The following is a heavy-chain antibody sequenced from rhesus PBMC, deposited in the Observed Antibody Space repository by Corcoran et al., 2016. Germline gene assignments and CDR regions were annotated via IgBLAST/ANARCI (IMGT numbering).Heavy chain of an antibody. V-gene: IGHV3-37*01. CDR2: ISGSCSST. CDR1: GFTFSDHY. Sequence: EVQLVESGGGLVQPGGSLRLSCAASGFTFSDHYMDWVRQAPGKGLEWVSSISGSCSSTYYPDSVKGRFTISRDNAKNTLYLQMNSPRAEDTAVYYCARGTYYFDYWGQGVLVTVSS. CDR3: ARGTYYFDY. J-gene: IGHJ4*01.